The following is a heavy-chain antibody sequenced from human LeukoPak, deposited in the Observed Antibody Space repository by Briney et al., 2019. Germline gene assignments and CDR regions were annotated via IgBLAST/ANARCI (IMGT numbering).Heavy chain of an antibody. CDR2: IYYSGST. J-gene: IGHJ5*02. Sequence: PSETLSLTCTVSGGSISSYYWSWIRQPPGKGLEWIGYIYYSGSTNYNPSLKSRVTISVDTSKNQFSLKLSSVTAADTAVYYCARGGHPISMIVVGDPHRRPWIDPWGQGTLVTVSS. D-gene: IGHD3-22*01. CDR1: GGSISSYY. CDR3: ARGGHPISMIVVGDPHRRPWIDP. V-gene: IGHV4-59*12.